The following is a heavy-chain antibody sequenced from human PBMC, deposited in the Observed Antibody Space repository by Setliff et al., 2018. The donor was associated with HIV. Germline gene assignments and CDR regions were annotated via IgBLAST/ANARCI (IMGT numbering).Heavy chain of an antibody. J-gene: IGHJ4*02. Sequence: SVKVSCKASGGTFSSYAISWVRQAPGQGLEWMGGIVPRFGTSNFAQKFQGRVTITADESTSTAYMELNWLRSDDTAVYYCSRDVGVPGRGNALDYWGQGTQVTVSS. CDR3: SRDVGVPGRGNALDY. CDR1: GGTFSSYA. D-gene: IGHD1-26*01. V-gene: IGHV1-69*13. CDR2: IVPRFGTS.